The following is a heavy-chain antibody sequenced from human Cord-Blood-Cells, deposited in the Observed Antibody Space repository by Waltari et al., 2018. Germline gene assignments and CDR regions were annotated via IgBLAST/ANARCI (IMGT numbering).Heavy chain of an antibody. J-gene: IGHJ4*02. CDR1: GYTFTSYD. CDR3: ARGESGGYSYGFDY. D-gene: IGHD5-18*01. Sequence: QVQLVQSGAEVKKPGASVKVSCKASGYTFTSYDINWVRQATGQGLEWMGWVNHNSGNTGYAQKFQGRVTITRNTSISTAYMELSSLRSEDTAVYYCARGESGGYSYGFDYWGQGTLVTVSS. V-gene: IGHV1-8*03. CDR2: VNHNSGNT.